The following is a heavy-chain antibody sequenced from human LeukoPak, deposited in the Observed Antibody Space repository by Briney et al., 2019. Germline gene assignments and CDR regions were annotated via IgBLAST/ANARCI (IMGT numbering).Heavy chain of an antibody. D-gene: IGHD2-2*01. CDR1: GGSISSYY. Sequence: SETLSLTCTVSGGSISSYYWSWIRQPAGKGLEWIGRIYTSGSTNYNPSLKSRVTMSVDTSKNQFSLKLSSVTAADTAVYYCARERPQDIVVVPAASSAFDIWGQGTMVTVSS. V-gene: IGHV4-4*07. J-gene: IGHJ3*02. CDR3: ARERPQDIVVVPAASSAFDI. CDR2: IYTSGST.